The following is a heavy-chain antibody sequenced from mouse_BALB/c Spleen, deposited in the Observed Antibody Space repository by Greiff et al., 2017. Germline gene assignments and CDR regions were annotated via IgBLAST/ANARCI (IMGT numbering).Heavy chain of an antibody. CDR3: ARDLSYAMDY. CDR2: IRNKANGYTT. J-gene: IGHJ4*01. CDR1: GFTFTDYY. V-gene: IGHV7-3*02. Sequence: EVKVVESGGGLVQPGGSLRLSCATSGFTFTDYYMSWVRQPPGKALEWLGFIRNKANGYTTEYSASVKGRFTISRDNSQSILYLQMNTLRAEDSATYYCARDLSYAMDYWGQGTSVTVSS.